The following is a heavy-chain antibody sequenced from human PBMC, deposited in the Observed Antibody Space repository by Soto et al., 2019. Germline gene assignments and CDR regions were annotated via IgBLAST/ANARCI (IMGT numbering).Heavy chain of an antibody. J-gene: IGHJ4*02. CDR1: GDSIKSSY. CDR3: ARDLSGGGSYYEFDS. D-gene: IGHD1-26*01. Sequence: PPETLSLTCTISGDSIKSSYWSWVRQPPGKGLEWIGSVYFSGTTNSNPSLESRVTISADTSKNLFSLKVVSVTPSDTAVYFCARDLSGGGSYYEFDSWGPGTLVTVSS. CDR2: VYFSGTT. V-gene: IGHV4-59*01.